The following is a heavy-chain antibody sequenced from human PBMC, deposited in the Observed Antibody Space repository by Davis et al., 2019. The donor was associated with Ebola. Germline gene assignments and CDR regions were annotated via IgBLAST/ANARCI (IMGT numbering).Heavy chain of an antibody. CDR1: GGSISSYY. V-gene: IGHV4-59*08. D-gene: IGHD3-3*01. CDR2: IYYSGST. J-gene: IGHJ5*02. Sequence: MPSETLSLTCTVSGGSISSYYWSWIRQPPGKGLEWIGYIYYSGSTNYNPSLKSQVTISVDTSKNQFSLKLSSVTAADTAVYYCARLDYDFWSGYSNWFDPWGQGTLVTVSS. CDR3: ARLDYDFWSGYSNWFDP.